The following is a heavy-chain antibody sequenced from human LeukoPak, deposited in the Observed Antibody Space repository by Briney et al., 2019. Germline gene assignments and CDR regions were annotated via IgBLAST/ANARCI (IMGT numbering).Heavy chain of an antibody. J-gene: IGHJ6*03. V-gene: IGHV3-30*02. CDR3: EKTSLSDASGHYYYMDV. Sequence: PGGSLRLSCAASGFTFSNYGMHWVRQAPGKGLEWVAFIRFDGTSKYYADSVKGRFTISRDNSQNTVSLQVNNLRTEDTAVYYCEKTSLSDASGHYYYMDVWSKGTTVTVSS. CDR2: IRFDGTSK. D-gene: IGHD3-3*01. CDR1: GFTFSNYG.